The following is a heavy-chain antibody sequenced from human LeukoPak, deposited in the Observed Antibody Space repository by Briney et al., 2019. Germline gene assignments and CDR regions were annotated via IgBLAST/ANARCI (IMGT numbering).Heavy chain of an antibody. V-gene: IGHV4-59*01. D-gene: IGHD3-3*01. CDR3: ARQSGRSGYSSDYYFDY. J-gene: IGHJ4*02. CDR1: GGSISNYY. CDR2: IYYSGST. Sequence: KTSETLSLTCTVSGGSISNYYWSWIRQPPGKGLEWIGYIYYSGSTNYNPSLKSRVTISVDTSKNQFSLKLSSVTAADTAMYYCARQSGRSGYSSDYYFDYWGQGTLVTVSS.